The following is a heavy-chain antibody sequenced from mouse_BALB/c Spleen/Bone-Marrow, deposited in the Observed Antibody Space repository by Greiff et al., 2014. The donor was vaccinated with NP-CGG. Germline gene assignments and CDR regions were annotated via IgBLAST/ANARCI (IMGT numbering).Heavy chain of an antibody. Sequence: EVMVVESGGGLVKPGGSLKLSCAASGFTFSDYYMYWVRQTPEKRLEWVATISDGGSYTYYPDSVKGRFTTSRDIAKNNLYLQMSSLKSEDTAMYYCARDRGVQGYAMDYWGQGTSVTVSS. J-gene: IGHJ4*01. V-gene: IGHV5-4*02. CDR2: ISDGGSYT. CDR3: ARDRGVQGYAMDY. D-gene: IGHD2-14*01. CDR1: GFTFSDYY.